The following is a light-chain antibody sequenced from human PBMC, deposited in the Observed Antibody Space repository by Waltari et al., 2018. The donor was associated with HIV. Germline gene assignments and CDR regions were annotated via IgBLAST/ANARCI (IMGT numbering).Light chain of an antibody. Sequence: EIVLTQSPATLSVSPGERAPLSCRASQSVSSNLAWYQQKPGQAPRLLISRASTRTTGIPARFSGSGSGTEFTLTISSLQSEDFAVYYCQQYNDWPRGPFGQGTRLEIK. CDR2: RAS. V-gene: IGKV3-15*01. CDR3: QQYNDWPRGP. J-gene: IGKJ2*01. CDR1: QSVSSN.